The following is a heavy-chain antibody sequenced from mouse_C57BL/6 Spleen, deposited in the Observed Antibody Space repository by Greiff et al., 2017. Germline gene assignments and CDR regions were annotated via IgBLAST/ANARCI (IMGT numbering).Heavy chain of an antibody. CDR3: ARVGASGRYFDY. Sequence: QVQLQQSGPELVKPGASVKLSCKASGYTFTGYWMHWVKQRHGHGLEWIGDINPCYGSTSYNQKFKGKATLTVDKSSSTAYMQLTSLTSEDSAIYYWARVGASGRYFDYWGQGTTVTVSS. CDR1: GYTFTGYW. V-gene: IGHV1-9*01. D-gene: IGHD1-1*01. J-gene: IGHJ2*01. CDR2: INPCYGST.